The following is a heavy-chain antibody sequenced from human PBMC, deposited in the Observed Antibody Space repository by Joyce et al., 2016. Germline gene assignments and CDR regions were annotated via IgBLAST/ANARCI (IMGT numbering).Heavy chain of an antibody. CDR1: GDTFTKYW. Sequence: EVRLVQSGAEVKKPGESLTISCKVSGDTFTKYWITWVRQMPGRAPECMGHIEPVYAYTGYSPSYQGHVSISVDRSTSTAYLQWSGLKASDTAIYYCAALFPCSNGICEDFDYWGQGTLVTVSS. CDR2: IEPVYAYT. J-gene: IGHJ4*02. V-gene: IGHV5-10-1*03. D-gene: IGHD2-8*01. CDR3: AALFPCSNGICEDFDY.